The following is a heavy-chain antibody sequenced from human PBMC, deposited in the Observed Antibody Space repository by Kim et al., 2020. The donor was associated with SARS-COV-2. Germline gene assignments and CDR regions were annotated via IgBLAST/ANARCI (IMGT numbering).Heavy chain of an antibody. CDR3: ARDLRNHFGTVAGSITDY. CDR2: INTNTGNP. CDR1: GYTFTSYA. D-gene: IGHD6-19*01. J-gene: IGHJ4*02. Sequence: ASVKVSCKASGYTFTSYAMNWVRQAPGQGLEWMGWINTNTGNPTYAQGFTGRFVFSLDTSVSTAYLQISSLKAEDTAVYYCARDLRNHFGTVAGSITDYWGQGTLVTVSS. V-gene: IGHV7-4-1*02.